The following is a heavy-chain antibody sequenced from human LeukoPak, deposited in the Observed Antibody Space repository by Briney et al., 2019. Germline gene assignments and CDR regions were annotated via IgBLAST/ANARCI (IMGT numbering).Heavy chain of an antibody. CDR2: INHSGST. D-gene: IGHD4-17*01. V-gene: IGHV4-34*01. CDR3: EVIHDYGTP. CDR1: GGSISSYY. Sequence: SETLSLTCTVSGGSISSYYWSWIRQPPGKGLEWIGEINHSGSTNYNPSLKSRVTISVDTSKNQFSLKLSSVTAADTAVYYCEVIHDYGTPWGQGTLVTVSS. J-gene: IGHJ5*02.